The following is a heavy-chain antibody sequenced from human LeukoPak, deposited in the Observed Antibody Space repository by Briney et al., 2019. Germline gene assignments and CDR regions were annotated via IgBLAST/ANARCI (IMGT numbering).Heavy chain of an antibody. CDR2: IIPIFGTA. V-gene: IGHV1-69*13. D-gene: IGHD3-10*01. J-gene: IGHJ6*04. CDR3: ARVTMVRGAKGYYYGMDV. CDR1: GGTFSSYA. Sequence: SVKVSCKASGGTFSSYAISWVGQAPGQGLEWMGGIIPIFGTANYAQKFQGRVTITADESTSTAYMELSSLRSEDTAVYYCARVTMVRGAKGYYYGMDVWGKGTTVTVSS.